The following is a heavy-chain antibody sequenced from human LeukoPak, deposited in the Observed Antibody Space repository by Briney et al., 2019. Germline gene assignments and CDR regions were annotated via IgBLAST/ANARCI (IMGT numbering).Heavy chain of an antibody. CDR3: ARALDPYYDFWSGYYYYYMDV. D-gene: IGHD3-3*01. J-gene: IGHJ6*03. CDR2: ISSSGSTI. Sequence: PGGSLRLSCAASGFTFSSYEMNWVRQAPGKGLEWVSYISSSGSTIYYADSVKGRFTISRDNAKNSLYLQMNSLRAEDTAVYYCARALDPYYDFWSGYYYYYMDVWGKGTTVTVSS. V-gene: IGHV3-48*03. CDR1: GFTFSSYE.